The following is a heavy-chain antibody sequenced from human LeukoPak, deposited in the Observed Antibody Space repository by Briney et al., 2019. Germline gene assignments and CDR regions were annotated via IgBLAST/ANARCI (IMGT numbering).Heavy chain of an antibody. Sequence: ASVKVSCKASGYTFTNYGISWVRQAPGQGLEWMGWISAYNGNTNYAQKLQGRVTMTTDTSTSTAYMELRSLRSDDTAVYYCASGDHVWGSYTYFDYWGQGTLVTVSS. J-gene: IGHJ4*02. CDR1: GYTFTNYG. CDR2: ISAYNGNT. V-gene: IGHV1-18*01. D-gene: IGHD3-16*01. CDR3: ASGDHVWGSYTYFDY.